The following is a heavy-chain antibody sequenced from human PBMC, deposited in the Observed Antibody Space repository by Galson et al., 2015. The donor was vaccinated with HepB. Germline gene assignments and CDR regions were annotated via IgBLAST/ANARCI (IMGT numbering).Heavy chain of an antibody. CDR3: AKVARYSSSPRGDYYYYGMDV. CDR2: ISYDGSNK. J-gene: IGHJ6*02. Sequence: SLRLSCAASGFTFSSYGMHWVRQAPGKGLEWVAVISYDGSNKYYADSVKGRFTISRDNSKNTLYLQMNSLRAEDTAVYYCAKVARYSSSPRGDYYYYGMDVWGQGTTVTVSS. V-gene: IGHV3-30*18. CDR1: GFTFSSYG. D-gene: IGHD6-13*01.